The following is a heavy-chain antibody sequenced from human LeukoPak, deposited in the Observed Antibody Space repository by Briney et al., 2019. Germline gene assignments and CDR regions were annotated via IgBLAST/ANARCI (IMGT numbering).Heavy chain of an antibody. D-gene: IGHD7-27*01. J-gene: IGHJ4*02. CDR2: IYYTGNT. CDR1: GGSISSGDYY. Sequence: PSETLSLTCTVSGGSISSGDYYWNWIRQPPGKGLEWIGYIYYTGNTYNNPSLKSRVTITADTSKNQFSLELSSLTAADSAVYYCARFHRSSGHTGVWGQGSLVSVSS. V-gene: IGHV4-30-4*08. CDR3: ARFHRSSGHTGV.